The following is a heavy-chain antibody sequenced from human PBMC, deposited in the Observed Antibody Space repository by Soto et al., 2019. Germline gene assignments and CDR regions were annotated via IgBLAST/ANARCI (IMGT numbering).Heavy chain of an antibody. CDR1: GGSITSYY. CDR2: IFYSGST. J-gene: IGHJ6*02. D-gene: IGHD2-15*01. Sequence: SETLSLTCTVSGGSITSYYWSWIRQPPGKGLEWIGYIFYSGSTNYNPSLKSRVTISVDTSKNQFSLNLSSVTAADTAVYYCARDLLGYCSGNSCYHYYRLAVWGQGTTVTVSS. CDR3: ARDLLGYCSGNSCYHYYRLAV. V-gene: IGHV4-59*01.